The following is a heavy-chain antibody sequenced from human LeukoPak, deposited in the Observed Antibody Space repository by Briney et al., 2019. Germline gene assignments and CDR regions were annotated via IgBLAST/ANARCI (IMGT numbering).Heavy chain of an antibody. CDR3: AKELRFLEWPITTGVFDY. CDR1: GFTFSSYS. Sequence: GGSLRLSCAASGFTFSSYSMNWVRQAPGKGLEWVAVTSKDGSDKYYADSVKGRFTISRDNSKNTLYLLMNSLRAEDTAVYYCAKELRFLEWPITTGVFDYWGQGTLVTVSS. CDR2: TSKDGSDK. V-gene: IGHV3-30*18. D-gene: IGHD3-3*01. J-gene: IGHJ4*02.